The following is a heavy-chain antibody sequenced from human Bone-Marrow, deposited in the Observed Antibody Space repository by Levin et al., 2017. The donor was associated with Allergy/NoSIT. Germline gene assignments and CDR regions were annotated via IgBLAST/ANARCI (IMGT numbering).Heavy chain of an antibody. D-gene: IGHD3-9*01. Sequence: NSSETLSLTCTVSGGSISAYYWSWVRQPPGKGLEWIGYIYYSGNTNYNPSLKSRVTISLDTSKSQFSLKMNSVTAADTAVYYCARVRNYDILTGYGRNWFDPWGQGTLVTVSS. CDR2: IYYSGNT. J-gene: IGHJ5*02. CDR1: GGSISAYY. CDR3: ARVRNYDILTGYGRNWFDP. V-gene: IGHV4-59*01.